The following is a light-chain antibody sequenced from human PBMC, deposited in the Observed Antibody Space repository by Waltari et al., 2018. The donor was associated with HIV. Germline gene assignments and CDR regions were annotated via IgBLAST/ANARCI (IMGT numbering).Light chain of an antibody. CDR3: QSTDYDGTWV. V-gene: IGLV3-25*03. J-gene: IGLJ3*02. Sequence: SYDLTQTPSVSVSPGQTARINCSRGALPKKYSSWYRQKAGQAPILLIYKDIERSSGIPERISGSGSGTGVTVTITDVQAEDEGDYFCQSTDYDGTWVFGGGTKLTVL. CDR2: KDI. CDR1: ALPKKY.